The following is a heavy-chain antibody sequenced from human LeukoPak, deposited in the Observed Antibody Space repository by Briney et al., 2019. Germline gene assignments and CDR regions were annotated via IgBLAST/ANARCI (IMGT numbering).Heavy chain of an antibody. CDR2: ISSSSSYI. V-gene: IGHV3-21*01. CDR1: GFTFSSYS. D-gene: IGHD4-17*01. J-gene: IGHJ4*02. Sequence: GGSLRLSCAASGFTFSSYSMNWVHQAPGKGLEWVSSISSSSSYIYYADSVKGRFTISRDNAKNSLYLQMNGLRAEDTAVYYCARDSRTTVTTFDFVYWGQGTLVTVSS. CDR3: ARDSRTTVTTFDFVY.